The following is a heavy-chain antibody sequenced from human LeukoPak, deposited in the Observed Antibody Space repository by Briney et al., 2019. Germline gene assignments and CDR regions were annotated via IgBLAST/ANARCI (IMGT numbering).Heavy chain of an antibody. CDR2: IYPGDSDT. D-gene: IGHD1-26*01. V-gene: IGHV5-51*01. CDR3: ASQKGEDAEYFQH. CDR1: GYSFTSYW. J-gene: IGHJ1*01. Sequence: GESLKISCKGSGYSFTSYWIGWVRQMPGKGLEWMGIIYPGDSDTRYSPPFQGQVTISADKSISTAYLQWSSLKASDTAMYYCASQKGEDAEYFQHWGQGTLVTVSS.